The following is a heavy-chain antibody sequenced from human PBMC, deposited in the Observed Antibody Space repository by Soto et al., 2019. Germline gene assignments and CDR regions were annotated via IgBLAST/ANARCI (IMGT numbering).Heavy chain of an antibody. CDR2: IYPGDSDT. D-gene: IGHD4-17*01. J-gene: IGHJ3*02. CDR1: GYSFTSYC. CDR3: ARLKMPTVVTFAFDI. V-gene: IGHV5-51*01. Sequence: GESLKISCKGSGYSFTSYCIGWVRQMPGKGLEWMGIIYPGDSDTRYSPSFQGQVTISADKSISTAYLQWSSLKASDTAMYYCARLKMPTVVTFAFDISGQGTMVTVSS.